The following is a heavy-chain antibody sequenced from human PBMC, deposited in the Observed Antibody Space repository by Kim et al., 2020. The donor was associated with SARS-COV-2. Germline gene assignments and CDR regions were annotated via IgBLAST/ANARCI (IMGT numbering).Heavy chain of an antibody. Sequence: GGSLRLSCAASEITVSSNYMNWVRQAPGKGLEWVAVIYSGGFTYYADSVKGRFTTSRDNSKNTLYLQMKSLRTADTAVYYCARERYGLDVLGQGTTVTVS. CDR2: IYSGGFT. J-gene: IGHJ6*02. V-gene: IGHV3-53*01. CDR1: EITVSSNY. CDR3: ARERYGLDV.